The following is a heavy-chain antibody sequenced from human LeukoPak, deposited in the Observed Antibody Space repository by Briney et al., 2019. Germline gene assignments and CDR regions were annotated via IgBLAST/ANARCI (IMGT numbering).Heavy chain of an antibody. CDR3: APKSITMIAPLYKDV. D-gene: IGHD3-22*01. Sequence: GGSLRLSWAASGFTFSNAWMSWVRQAPGKGREWVGRIKSKTDGGTTDYAAPVKGRFTISRDNSKNTLYLQMNSLRAEDTAVYYSAPKSITMIAPLYKDVWGKGTTVTVSS. CDR1: GFTFSNAW. CDR2: IKSKTDGGTT. J-gene: IGHJ6*03. V-gene: IGHV3-15*01.